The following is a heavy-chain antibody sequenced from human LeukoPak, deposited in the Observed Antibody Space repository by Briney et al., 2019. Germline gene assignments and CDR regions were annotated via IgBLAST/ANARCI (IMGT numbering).Heavy chain of an antibody. J-gene: IGHJ4*02. CDR2: INHSGST. CDR3: ARDGYSYGYGTLDY. V-gene: IGHV4-34*01. D-gene: IGHD5-18*01. CDR1: GGSFSGDY. Sequence: SETLSLTCAVYGGSFSGDYWSWIRQPPGKGLEWIGEINHSGSTNYNPSLKSRVTISVDTSKNQFSLKLSSVTAADTAVYYCARDGYSYGYGTLDYWGQGTLVTVSS.